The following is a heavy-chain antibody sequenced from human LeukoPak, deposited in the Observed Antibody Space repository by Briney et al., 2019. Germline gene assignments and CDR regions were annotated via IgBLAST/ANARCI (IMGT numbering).Heavy chain of an antibody. CDR1: GFTFDDYA. Sequence: AGGSLRLSCAASGFTFDDYAMHWVRQAPGKGLEWVSGISSNSGNIGYADSVKGRFTISRDNAKNTLYLQMNSLRAEDTAVYYCAREGSQSTIFGVGYFDYWGQGTLVTVSS. D-gene: IGHD3-3*01. CDR2: ISSNSGNI. CDR3: AREGSQSTIFGVGYFDY. J-gene: IGHJ4*02. V-gene: IGHV3-9*01.